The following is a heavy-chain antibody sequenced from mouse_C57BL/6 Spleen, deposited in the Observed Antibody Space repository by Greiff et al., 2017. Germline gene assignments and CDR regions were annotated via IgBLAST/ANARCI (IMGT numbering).Heavy chain of an antibody. CDR2: ISSGGDYI. CDR1: GFTFSSYA. CDR3: TRDFAYAAFAY. D-gene: IGHD1-1*01. Sequence: EVKLVESGEGLVKPGGSLKLSCAASGFTFSSYAMSWVRQTPEKRLEWVAYISSGGDYIYYADTVKGRFTISRDNARNTLYLQMSSLKSEDTAMYYCTRDFAYAAFAYWGQGTRVTVSA. J-gene: IGHJ3*01. V-gene: IGHV5-9-1*02.